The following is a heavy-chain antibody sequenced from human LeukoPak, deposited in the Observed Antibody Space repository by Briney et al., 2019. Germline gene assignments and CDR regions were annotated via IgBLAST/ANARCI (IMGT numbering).Heavy chain of an antibody. CDR3: AGISGSGSIYSYFDY. CDR2: IKQDGSEK. V-gene: IGHV3-7*01. D-gene: IGHD3-10*01. Sequence: PGGSLRLSCAASGFTFSSYWMSWVRQAPGKGLEWVANIKQDGSEKYYVDSVKGRFTISRDNAKNSLYLQMNSLRAEDTAVYYCAGISGSGSIYSYFDYWGQGTLVTVSS. CDR1: GFTFSSYW. J-gene: IGHJ4*02.